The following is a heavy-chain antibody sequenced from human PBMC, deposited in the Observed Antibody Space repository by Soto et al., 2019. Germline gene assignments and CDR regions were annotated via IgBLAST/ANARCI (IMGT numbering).Heavy chain of an antibody. Sequence: SETLSLTCTVSGGSISGSYWSWIRQTPGKVLEWVGYIHYSGSTNYNPSLKSRVTMSVDSAKNQFSLQLSSVTAADTAMYYCARAPATGGVYFDYWGQGALVTVSS. CDR1: GGSISGSY. CDR3: ARAPATGGVYFDY. CDR2: IHYSGST. D-gene: IGHD6-13*01. V-gene: IGHV4-59*01. J-gene: IGHJ4*02.